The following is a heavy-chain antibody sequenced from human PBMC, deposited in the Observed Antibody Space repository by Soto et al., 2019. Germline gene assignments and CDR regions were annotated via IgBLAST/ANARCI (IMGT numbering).Heavy chain of an antibody. V-gene: IGHV3-15*01. CDR1: GFTFSNAW. D-gene: IGHD3-3*01. Sequence: PGGSLRLSCAASGFTFSNAWMSWVRQAPGKGLEWVGRIKSKTDGGTTDYAAPVKGRFTISRDDSKNTLYLQMNSLKTEATAVYYCTTDDKYDLSSGYPRPRGEYYNYGLDGWGQGTTVTVSS. CDR2: IKSKTDGGTT. CDR3: TTDDKYDLSSGYPRPRGEYYNYGLDG. J-gene: IGHJ6*02.